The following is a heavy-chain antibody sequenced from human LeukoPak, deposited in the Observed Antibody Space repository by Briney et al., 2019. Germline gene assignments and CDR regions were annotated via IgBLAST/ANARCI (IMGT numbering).Heavy chain of an antibody. CDR1: GGSISSSSYC. V-gene: IGHV4-39*07. CDR3: ATTISPSNYYFDY. D-gene: IGHD3-9*01. J-gene: IGHJ4*02. CDR2: IYYSGST. Sequence: SETLSLTCTVSGGSISSSSYCWGWIRQPPGKGLEWIGSIYYSGSTYYNPSLKSRVTISVDTSKNQFSLKLSSVTAADTAVYYCATTISPSNYYFDYWGQGTLVTVSS.